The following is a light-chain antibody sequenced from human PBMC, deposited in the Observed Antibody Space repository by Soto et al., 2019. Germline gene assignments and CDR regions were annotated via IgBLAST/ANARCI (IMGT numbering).Light chain of an antibody. V-gene: IGKV1-12*01. CDR2: ATS. CDR1: QGIRNW. Sequence: DIQMTQSPSSVSASVGDRVTITCRASQGIRNWLAWYQQKPAKAPKLLIYATSSLQSGVPSRFSGSGSGTDVTLTISSLQPEDFATYYCQQANSFPYTFGQGPNLEIK. J-gene: IGKJ2*01. CDR3: QQANSFPYT.